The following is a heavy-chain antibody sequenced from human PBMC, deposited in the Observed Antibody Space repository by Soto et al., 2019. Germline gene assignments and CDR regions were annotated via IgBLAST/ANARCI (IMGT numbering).Heavy chain of an antibody. CDR1: GYSFTSYW. Sequence: PGESLKISCKGSGYSFTSYWISWVRQMPGKGLEWMGRIDPSDSYTNYSPSFQGHVTISADKSISTAYLQWSSLKASDTAMYYCARHGDSSGYLSYGMDVWGQGTTVTVSS. CDR2: IDPSDSYT. D-gene: IGHD3-22*01. CDR3: ARHGDSSGYLSYGMDV. V-gene: IGHV5-10-1*01. J-gene: IGHJ6*02.